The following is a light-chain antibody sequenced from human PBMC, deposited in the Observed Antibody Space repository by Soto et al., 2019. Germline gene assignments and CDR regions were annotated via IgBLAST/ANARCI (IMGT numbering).Light chain of an antibody. V-gene: IGLV2-14*01. Sequence: QSALTQPASVSGSPGQSITISCTGTSSDVGFFNYVSWYQHHPGKAPKLMIFEVTNRPSGVSIRFSGSKSGNTASLTISGLQAEDEADYYCSSYAGSYTYVFGTGTKLTVL. J-gene: IGLJ1*01. CDR1: SSDVGFFNY. CDR2: EVT. CDR3: SSYAGSYTYV.